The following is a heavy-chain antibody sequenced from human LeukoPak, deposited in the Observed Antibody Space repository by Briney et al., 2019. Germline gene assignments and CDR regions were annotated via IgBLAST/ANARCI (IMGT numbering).Heavy chain of an antibody. Sequence: PGGSLRLSCAASGFTFSNYYMSWVRQAPGKGLEWVSVIYSGGSTYYADSVKGRFTISRDNSKNTLYLQMNSLRAEDTAVFYCATAASPRDAFDIWGQGTMVTVSS. D-gene: IGHD2-15*01. CDR1: GFTFSNYY. V-gene: IGHV3-66*01. J-gene: IGHJ3*02. CDR2: IYSGGST. CDR3: ATAASPRDAFDI.